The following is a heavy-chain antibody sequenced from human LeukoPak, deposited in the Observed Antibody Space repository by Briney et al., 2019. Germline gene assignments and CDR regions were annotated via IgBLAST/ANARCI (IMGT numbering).Heavy chain of an antibody. D-gene: IGHD2-2*01. CDR3: ARDRDCSSTSCPIDY. CDR2: ISSSSSYI. V-gene: IGHV3-21*01. CDR1: GFTFSSYS. Sequence: PGGSLRLSCAAPGFTFSSYSMNWVRQAPGKGLEWVSSISSSSSYIYYADSVKGRFTISRDNAKNSLYLQMNSLRAEDTAVYYCARDRDCSSTSCPIDYWGQGTLVTASS. J-gene: IGHJ4*02.